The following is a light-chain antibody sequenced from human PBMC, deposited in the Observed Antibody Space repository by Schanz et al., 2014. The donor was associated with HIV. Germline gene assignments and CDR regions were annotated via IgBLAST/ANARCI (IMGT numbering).Light chain of an antibody. CDR1: SSNIGAGFD. CDR2: GDN. Sequence: QSVLTQPPSLSGAPGQWVTVSCSGGSSNIGAGFDVHWYQQLPGTAPKLLIYGDNSRPSGVPDRFSGSKSGTSASLAISGLQSEDEADYYCAAWDDNLDGWVFGGGTKLTVL. CDR3: AAWDDNLDGWV. J-gene: IGLJ3*02. V-gene: IGLV1-40*01.